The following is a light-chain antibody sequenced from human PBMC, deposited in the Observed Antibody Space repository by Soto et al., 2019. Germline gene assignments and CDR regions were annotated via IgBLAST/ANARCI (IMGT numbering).Light chain of an antibody. J-gene: IGLJ1*01. CDR2: DVS. Sequence: QSVLTQPASVSGSPGQSITISCTGTSSDVGGYNYVSWYQQHPGKAPKLMIYDVSNRPSGVPDRFSGSKSGNTASLTVSGLQAEDEADYYCSSFAVSNSFVFGTGTKVTVL. CDR1: SSDVGGYNY. CDR3: SSFAVSNSFV. V-gene: IGLV2-8*01.